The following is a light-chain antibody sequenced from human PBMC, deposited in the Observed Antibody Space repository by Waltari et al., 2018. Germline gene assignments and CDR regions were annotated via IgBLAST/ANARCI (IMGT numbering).Light chain of an antibody. CDR3: QSGGHGTWV. V-gene: IGLV4-69*01. CDR2: VNSDGSH. CDR1: SGHSSNV. Sequence: QLVLTQSPSASASLGASVKLTCTLSSGHSSNVVAWLQQQPEKGPRYLMEVNSDGSHSQGDDIPDRFSGTSSGAERYLTISNLQSEDEADYYCQSGGHGTWVFGGGTKLTVL. J-gene: IGLJ3*02.